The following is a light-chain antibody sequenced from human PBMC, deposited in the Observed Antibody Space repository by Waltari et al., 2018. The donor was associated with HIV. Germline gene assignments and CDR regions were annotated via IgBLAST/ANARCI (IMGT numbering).Light chain of an antibody. CDR1: SSDISTYNF. J-gene: IGLJ2*01. CDR3: SSYTTPNTVV. CDR2: DVD. V-gene: IGLV2-14*03. Sequence: QSALTQPASVSGSPGQSITISCSGTSSDISTYNFVSWYQKHPDKAPKLLIYDVDTRPSGVPRRFSGSKSGDTASPTISAIQADDEADYFCSSYTTPNTVVFGGGTKVSVL.